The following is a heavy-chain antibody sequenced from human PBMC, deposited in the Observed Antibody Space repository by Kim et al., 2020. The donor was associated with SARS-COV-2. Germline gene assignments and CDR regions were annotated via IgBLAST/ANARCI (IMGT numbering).Heavy chain of an antibody. Sequence: GGSLRLSCAASGFTFSNYAMSWVRQTPGKGLAWVSGITGSGGSIYYADSVKGRFTISRDNSKNTLYLQMNSLRAEDTAMYYCANGGGSYWGQGTLVTVSS. CDR3: ANGGGSY. CDR2: ITGSGGSI. J-gene: IGHJ4*02. CDR1: GFTFSNYA. D-gene: IGHD3-3*01. V-gene: IGHV3-23*01.